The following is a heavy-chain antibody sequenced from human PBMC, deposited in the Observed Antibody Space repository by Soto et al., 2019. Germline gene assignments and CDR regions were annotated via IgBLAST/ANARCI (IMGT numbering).Heavy chain of an antibody. V-gene: IGHV4-31*11. Sequence: PSETLSLTCAASGGSISSGGYYRSWIRQHPGKGLEWIGYIYYSGSTYYNPSLKSRVTISVDTSKNQFSLKLSSVTAADTAVYYCARVFSDSSSFFDPWGQGALVTVSS. CDR1: GGSISSGGYY. CDR3: ARVFSDSSSFFDP. CDR2: IYYSGST. J-gene: IGHJ5*02. D-gene: IGHD6-13*01.